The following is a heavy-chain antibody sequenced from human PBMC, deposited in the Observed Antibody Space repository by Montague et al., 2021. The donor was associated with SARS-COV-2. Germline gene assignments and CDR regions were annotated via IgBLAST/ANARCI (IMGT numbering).Heavy chain of an antibody. D-gene: IGHD3-10*01. V-gene: IGHV4-4*07. Sequence: SETLSLTCTVSGGSISSYYWSWIRQPAGKGLEWIGRIYTSGSTNYNPSLKSRVTMSVDTSKNQFSLKLSSVTAADTAVYYCAREAWFGDKTSASEYYGMDVCGQGTTVTVSS. J-gene: IGHJ6*02. CDR3: AREAWFGDKTSASEYYGMDV. CDR1: GGSISSYY. CDR2: IYTSGST.